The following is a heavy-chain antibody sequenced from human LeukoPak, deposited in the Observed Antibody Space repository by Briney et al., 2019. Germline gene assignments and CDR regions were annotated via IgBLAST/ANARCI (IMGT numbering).Heavy chain of an antibody. V-gene: IGHV4-38-2*02. Sequence: PSETLSLTCTVSGYSISSGYYWDWIRQPPGKGLEWIGTLSHSGSSYYNPSLKSRVTISVDTSKNQFSLKLSSVTAADTAVYYCARASPNTVTTLQYFDYWGQGTLVTVSS. D-gene: IGHD4-17*01. CDR3: ARASPNTVTTLQYFDY. CDR2: LSHSGSS. J-gene: IGHJ4*02. CDR1: GYSISSGYY.